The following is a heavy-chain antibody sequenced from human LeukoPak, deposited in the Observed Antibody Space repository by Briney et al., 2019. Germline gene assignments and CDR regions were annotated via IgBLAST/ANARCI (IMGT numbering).Heavy chain of an antibody. D-gene: IGHD2-21*01. J-gene: IGHJ6*03. CDR2: IKQDGSEK. CDR3: ARGLTRDYYYYMDV. Sequence: PGGSLRLSCAASGFSFSSYWMSWVRQAPGKGLEWVANIKQDGSEKYYVDSVKGRFTISRDNAKNSLYLQMNSLRAEDAAVSYCARGLTRDYYYYMDVWGKGTTVTVSS. CDR1: GFSFSSYW. V-gene: IGHV3-7*01.